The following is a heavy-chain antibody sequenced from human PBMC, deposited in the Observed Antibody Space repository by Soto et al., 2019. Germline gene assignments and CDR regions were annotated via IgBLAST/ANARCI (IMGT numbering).Heavy chain of an antibody. D-gene: IGHD6-6*01. CDR2: INAHSGGT. J-gene: IGHJ5*02. Sequence: ASVKVSCKASGFSFTGHYINWLRPAPGQGLEWMGWINAHSGGTEYAQKFQGRVTLTRDTSIATAYLTLTSLTSDDTALYYCAKDLTRQLAYWLDPWGQGTQVTVSS. CDR1: GFSFTGHY. CDR3: AKDLTRQLAYWLDP. V-gene: IGHV1-2*02.